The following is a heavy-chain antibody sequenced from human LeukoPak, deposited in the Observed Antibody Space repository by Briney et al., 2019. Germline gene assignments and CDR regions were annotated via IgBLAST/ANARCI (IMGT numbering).Heavy chain of an antibody. CDR2: IYHSGST. D-gene: IGHD2-21*01. V-gene: IGHV4-38-2*02. Sequence: PSETLSLTCTVSGYSISSGYYWGWIRQPPGKGLEWIGSIYHSGSTYYNPSLKSRVTISVDTSKNQFSLKLSSVTAADTAVYYCASDYSSVFDYWGQGTLVTVSS. CDR3: ASDYSSVFDY. CDR1: GYSISSGYY. J-gene: IGHJ4*02.